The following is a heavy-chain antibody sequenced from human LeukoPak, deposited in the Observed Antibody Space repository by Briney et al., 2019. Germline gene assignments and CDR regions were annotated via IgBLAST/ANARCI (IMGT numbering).Heavy chain of an antibody. CDR1: GFTFSSYA. J-gene: IGHJ5*02. Sequence: GASLRLSCAASGFTFSSYAMSWVRQAPGKGLEWVSAISGSGGSTYYADSVKGRFTISRDNSKNTLYLQMNSLRAEDTAVYYCAKNPPQPNWNCGRSWFDPWGQGTLVTVSS. D-gene: IGHD1-7*01. CDR2: ISGSGGST. V-gene: IGHV3-23*01. CDR3: AKNPPQPNWNCGRSWFDP.